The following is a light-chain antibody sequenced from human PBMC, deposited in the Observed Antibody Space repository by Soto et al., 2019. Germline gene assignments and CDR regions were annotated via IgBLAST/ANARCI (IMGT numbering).Light chain of an antibody. CDR3: LQDYTYPRT. Sequence: AIQMTQSPSSLSASVGDRVTITCRASQNIGNDVYWYQQKPGNAPKRLIYGASNLQSGVPSRFSGSGSGTDFTLTISSLQPEDFATYYCLQDYTYPRTFGQGTKVDIK. CDR1: QNIGND. J-gene: IGKJ1*01. CDR2: GAS. V-gene: IGKV1-6*01.